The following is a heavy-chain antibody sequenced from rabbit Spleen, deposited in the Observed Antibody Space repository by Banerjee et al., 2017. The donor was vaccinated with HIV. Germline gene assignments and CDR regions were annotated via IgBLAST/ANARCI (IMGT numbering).Heavy chain of an antibody. Sequence: QSLEESGGDLVKPGASLTLTCTASGFSFSGSYWICWVRQAPGKGLEWIGCINTGDGNTYYASWAKGRFTISKPSSTTVTLQMTSLTAADTATYFCARGGGGGVDSLKLWGQGTLVTVS. CDR3: ARGGGGGVDSLKL. CDR2: INTGDGNT. J-gene: IGHJ3*01. V-gene: IGHV1S40*01. D-gene: IGHD1-1*01. CDR1: GFSFSGSYW.